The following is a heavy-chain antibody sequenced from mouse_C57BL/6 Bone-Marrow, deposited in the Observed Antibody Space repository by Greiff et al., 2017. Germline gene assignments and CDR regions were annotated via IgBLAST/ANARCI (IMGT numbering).Heavy chain of an antibody. J-gene: IGHJ1*03. V-gene: IGHV5-4*01. D-gene: IGHD1-1*01. CDR1: GFTFSSYA. CDR3: AREGIYYYGSSYWYFDV. Sequence: EVHLVESGGGLVKPGGSLKLSCAASGFTFSSYAMSWVRQTPEKRLEWVATISDGGSYTYYPDNVKGRFTISREHAKNNLYLQMSHLKAEDTAMYYCAREGIYYYGSSYWYFDVWGTGTTGTVAS. CDR2: ISDGGSYT.